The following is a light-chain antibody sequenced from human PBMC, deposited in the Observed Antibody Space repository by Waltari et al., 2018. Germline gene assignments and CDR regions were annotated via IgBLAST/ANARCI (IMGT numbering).Light chain of an antibody. CDR3: QQSYSTLTWT. V-gene: IGKV1-39*01. Sequence: DIQMTQSPSSLSASVGDRVTITCRPSQSISSYLNWYQQKPGKAPKLLIYAASSLQSGVPSRFGGSGSGTDFTLTISSLQPKDFATYYCQQSYSTLTWTFGQGTKVEIK. J-gene: IGKJ1*01. CDR1: QSISSY. CDR2: AAS.